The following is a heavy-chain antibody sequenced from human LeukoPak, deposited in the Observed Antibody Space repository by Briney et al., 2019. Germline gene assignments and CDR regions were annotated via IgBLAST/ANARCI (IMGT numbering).Heavy chain of an antibody. D-gene: IGHD1-26*01. Sequence: GGSLRLSCVASGFPFCSHAMHWVRQAPGKGLEWVAVIEYDASNEYYADSVKGRFTISRDNSKNTLYLQMNSLRTEDTAMYYCVGEVGPRQMNYWGQGTLVTVSS. J-gene: IGHJ4*02. CDR3: VGEVGPRQMNY. CDR1: GFPFCSHA. CDR2: IEYDASNE. V-gene: IGHV3-30-3*01.